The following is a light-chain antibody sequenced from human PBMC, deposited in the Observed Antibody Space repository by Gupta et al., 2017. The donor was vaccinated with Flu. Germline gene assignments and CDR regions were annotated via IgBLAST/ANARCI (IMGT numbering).Light chain of an antibody. CDR3: QQSYSTPFT. Sequence: DLQMTHSPSSLSASVGDRFTISCRASHSISTYLNWYQQKPGKAPKLLIYATSSLQSGVPSRFSGSGSGTDFTLTISSLQPEDFATYYCQQSYSTPFTFGGGTKVEVK. CDR1: HSISTY. J-gene: IGKJ4*01. V-gene: IGKV1-39*01. CDR2: ATS.